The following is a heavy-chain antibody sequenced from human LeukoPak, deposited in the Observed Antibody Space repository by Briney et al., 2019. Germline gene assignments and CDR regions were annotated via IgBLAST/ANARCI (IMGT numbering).Heavy chain of an antibody. J-gene: IGHJ4*02. CDR1: GGSVSSDHYY. D-gene: IGHD6-13*01. CDR3: ARDQVPAAGTGGVGY. Sequence: SETLSLTCTVSGGSVSSDHYYWNWIRQPPGKGLEWIGYMYYSGSITYNPSLKSRVTISVDTSENQFSLKLTSVTAADTAVYYCARDQVPAAGTGGVGYWGQGTLVTVSS. CDR2: MYYSGSI. V-gene: IGHV4-61*01.